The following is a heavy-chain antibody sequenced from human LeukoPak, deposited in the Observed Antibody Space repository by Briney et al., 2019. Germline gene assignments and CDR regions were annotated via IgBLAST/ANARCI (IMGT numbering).Heavy chain of an antibody. Sequence: SETLSLTCTVSGGSISSYYWGWIRQPAGKGLEWIGLIDTSGNTNNNPSLKSRVTMSVDMSKNQFSLKLRSVTAADTAVYYCAKGGGAAAGRGGSYFYYYMDVWGKGTTVTVSS. J-gene: IGHJ6*03. CDR3: AKGGGAAAGRGGSYFYYYMDV. V-gene: IGHV4-4*07. CDR1: GGSISSYY. D-gene: IGHD6-13*01. CDR2: IDTSGNT.